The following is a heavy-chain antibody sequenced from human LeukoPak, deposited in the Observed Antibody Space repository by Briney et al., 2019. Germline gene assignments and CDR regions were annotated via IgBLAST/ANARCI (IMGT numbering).Heavy chain of an antibody. D-gene: IGHD3-22*01. Sequence: GGSLRLSCAASGFTFDDYAMHWVRQAPGKGLEWVSGISWNSGSIVYADSVKGRFTISRDNAKNSLYLQMNSLRAEDTALYYCAKDNGAYYDSSGHYDYWGQGTLVTVSS. CDR1: GFTFDDYA. J-gene: IGHJ4*02. V-gene: IGHV3-9*01. CDR3: AKDNGAYYDSSGHYDY. CDR2: ISWNSGSI.